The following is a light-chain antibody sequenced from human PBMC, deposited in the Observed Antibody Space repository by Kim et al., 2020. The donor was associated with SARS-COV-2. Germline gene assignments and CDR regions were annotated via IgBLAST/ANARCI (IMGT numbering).Light chain of an antibody. J-gene: IGKJ1*01. V-gene: IGKV3-11*01. CDR1: QSVSSS. CDR2: DAS. CDR3: HQPNNGWT. Sequence: SLSPGERATLSCRASQSVSSSVAWYQQKPGQTPRVVIYDASNRATGIPARFRGSGSGTDFTLTISSLEPEDFAVYYCHQPNNGWTFGQGTKVDIK.